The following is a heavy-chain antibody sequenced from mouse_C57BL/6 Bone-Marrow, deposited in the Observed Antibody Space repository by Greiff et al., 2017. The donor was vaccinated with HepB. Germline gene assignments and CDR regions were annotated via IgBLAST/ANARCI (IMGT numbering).Heavy chain of an antibody. CDR3: ARGGYYYGFAY. V-gene: IGHV2-2*01. CDR2: IWSGGST. CDR1: GFSLTSYG. Sequence: QVQLQQSGPGLVQPSQSLSITCTVSGFSLTSYGVHWVRQSPGKGLEWLGVIWSGGSTDYNAAFISRLSISKDNSKSQVFFKMNRLQADDTAIYYCARGGYYYGFAYWGQGTLVTVSA. D-gene: IGHD1-1*01. J-gene: IGHJ3*01.